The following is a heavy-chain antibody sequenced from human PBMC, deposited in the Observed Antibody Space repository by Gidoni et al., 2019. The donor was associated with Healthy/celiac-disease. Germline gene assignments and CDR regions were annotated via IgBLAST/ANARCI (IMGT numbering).Heavy chain of an antibody. D-gene: IGHD1-26*01. CDR1: GFTFSSYG. CDR3: AKDYGLEWGYFDY. V-gene: IGHV3-30*18. J-gene: IGHJ4*02. Sequence: QVQLVESGGGVVQPGRSLRLSCAASGFTFSSYGMHWVRQAQGKGLEWVAVISYDGSNKYYADSVKGRFTISRDNSKNTLYLQMNSLRAEDTAVYYCAKDYGLEWGYFDYWGQGTLVTVSS. CDR2: ISYDGSNK.